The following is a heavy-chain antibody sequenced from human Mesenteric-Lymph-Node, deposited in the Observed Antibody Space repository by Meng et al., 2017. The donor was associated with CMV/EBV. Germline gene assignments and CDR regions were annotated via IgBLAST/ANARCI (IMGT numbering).Heavy chain of an antibody. J-gene: IGHJ2*01. V-gene: IGHV2-5*01. CDR1: GFSLSTSGVG. D-gene: IGHD4-17*01. Sequence: SGPTLVKPTQTLTLTCTFSGFSLSTSGVGVGWIRQPPGKALEWLALIYWNDDKRYSPSLKSRLTITKDTSKNQVVLTMTNMDPVDTATYYCAHRRSTTVTTYWYFDLWGRGTLVTVSS. CDR3: AHRRSTTVTTYWYFDL. CDR2: IYWNDDK.